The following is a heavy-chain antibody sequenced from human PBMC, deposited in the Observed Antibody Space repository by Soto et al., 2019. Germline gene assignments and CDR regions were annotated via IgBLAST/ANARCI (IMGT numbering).Heavy chain of an antibody. J-gene: IGHJ4*02. CDR1: GDSISSSNYF. V-gene: IGHV4-39*01. CDR2: IFYSGST. CDR3: ARQYGWLYFDY. Sequence: QLQLQESGPGLVKPWETLSLICTVSGDSISSSNYFWGWIRQPPGKGLEWIGTIFYSGSTYYNPSLKGPVTVSVDTSKNQFALKLTSVTAADTALYYCARQYGWLYFDYWGQGSLVTVSS. D-gene: IGHD6-19*01.